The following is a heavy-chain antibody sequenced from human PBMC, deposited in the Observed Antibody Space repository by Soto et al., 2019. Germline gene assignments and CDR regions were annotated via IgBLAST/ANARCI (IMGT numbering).Heavy chain of an antibody. CDR3: AREGGYTYGQGAFDY. CDR1: GGSVSSGPYY. Sequence: VQLQESGPGLVKPSETLSLPCTVSGGSVSSGPYYWTWIRQPPGKGLEWIGNIDYSGSTNYSPSLKSRVTISIDTSKNQFSLKLNSLTAADTAVYYCAREGGYTYGQGAFDYWGQGMLVTVSS. V-gene: IGHV4-61*01. CDR2: IDYSGST. D-gene: IGHD5-18*01. J-gene: IGHJ4*02.